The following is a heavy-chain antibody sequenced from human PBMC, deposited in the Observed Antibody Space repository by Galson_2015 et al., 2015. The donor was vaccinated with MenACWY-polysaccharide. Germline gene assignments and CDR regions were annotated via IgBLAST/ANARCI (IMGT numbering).Heavy chain of an antibody. J-gene: IGHJ4*02. CDR3: AKRAVGATDWYYFDY. CDR1: GFTFSSYW. CDR2: INSDGSST. D-gene: IGHD1-26*01. V-gene: IGHV3-74*01. Sequence: SLRLSCAASGFTFSSYWMHWVRQAPGKGLVWVSRINSDGSSTSYADSVKGRFTISRGNAKNTLYLQMNSLRAEDTAVYYCAKRAVGATDWYYFDYWGQGTLVTVSS.